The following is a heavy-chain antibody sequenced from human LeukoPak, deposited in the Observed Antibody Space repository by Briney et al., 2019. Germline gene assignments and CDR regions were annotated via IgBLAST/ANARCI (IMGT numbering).Heavy chain of an antibody. CDR1: AFILSGHW. V-gene: IGHV3-7*03. Sequence: GGSLRLSCEGSAFILSGHWMNWVRQTPGKGLEWVASIKEDGSERQYVDSVKGRFSISRDNTKGSLFLQLNSLRAEDTAVYYCARDLGYCTNGVCHTRVDYWGQGTLVAVSS. D-gene: IGHD2-8*01. CDR2: IKEDGSER. CDR3: ARDLGYCTNGVCHTRVDY. J-gene: IGHJ4*02.